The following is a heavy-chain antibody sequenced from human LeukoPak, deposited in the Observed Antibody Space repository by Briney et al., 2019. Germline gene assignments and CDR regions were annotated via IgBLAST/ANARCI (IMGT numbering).Heavy chain of an antibody. J-gene: IGHJ4*02. CDR1: GFTFSNYG. CDR3: APSIGY. Sequence: PGGSLRLSCVTSGFTFSNYGISWVRQAPGKGLEWVANIKRDGSETYYVDSVRGRFTISRDNAKNSLFLQMNSLRAEDTAVYYCAPSIGYWGQGTLVTVSS. CDR2: IKRDGSET. V-gene: IGHV3-7*01.